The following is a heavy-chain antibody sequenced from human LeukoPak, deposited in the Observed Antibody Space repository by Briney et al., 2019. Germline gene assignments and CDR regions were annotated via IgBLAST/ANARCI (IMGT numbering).Heavy chain of an antibody. J-gene: IGHJ4*02. V-gene: IGHV5-51*01. D-gene: IGHD1-7*01. CDR2: IYPGDSDT. CDR1: GYNFITYW. Sequence: GESLKISCQGSGYNFITYWIGWVRQMPGKGLEWMGIIYPGDSDTRYSPSFQGQVTVSADKSLSTAYLQWSSLKASDTAMYYCARHGGSGNWNYPGYWGQGTLVTVSS. CDR3: ARHGGSGNWNYPGY.